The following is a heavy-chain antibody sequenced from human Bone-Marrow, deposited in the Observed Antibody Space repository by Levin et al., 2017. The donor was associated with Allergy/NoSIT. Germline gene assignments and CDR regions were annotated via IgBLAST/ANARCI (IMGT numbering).Heavy chain of an antibody. CDR2: ISSSGSTI. J-gene: IGHJ4*02. CDR3: ARQLGNFWSGYNYFDY. Sequence: PGGSLRLSCVASGFAFGFAFNNYAMSWVRQAPGKGLEWVSYISSSGSTIYYADSVKGRFTISRDNAKNSLYLQMNSLRAEDTAVYYYARQLGNFWSGYNYFDYWGQGTLVTVSS. CDR1: GFAFGFAFNNYA. V-gene: IGHV3-48*03. D-gene: IGHD3-3*01.